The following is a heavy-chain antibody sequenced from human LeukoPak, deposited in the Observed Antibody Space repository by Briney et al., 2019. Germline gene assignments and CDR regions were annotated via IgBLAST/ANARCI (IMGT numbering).Heavy chain of an antibody. J-gene: IGHJ4*01. CDR3: ARLSSGWYPYYFDC. V-gene: IGHV3-20*04. CDR2: INWNGGST. CDR1: GFTFDDYI. Sequence: GGPLRLSCAASGFTFDDYITSWVRQAPRKGLEWGSDINWNGGSTGYADSVKGRFTISRDNAKNSLYLQMNSLRAEDTALYYCARLSSGWYPYYFDCWGQGTLVTVSS. D-gene: IGHD6-19*01.